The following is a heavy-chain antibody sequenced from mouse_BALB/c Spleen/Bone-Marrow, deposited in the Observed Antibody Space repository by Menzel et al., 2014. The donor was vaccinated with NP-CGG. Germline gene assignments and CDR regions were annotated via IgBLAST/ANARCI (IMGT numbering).Heavy chain of an antibody. V-gene: IGHV1-18*01. CDR1: GYTFTGYN. CDR2: INPNNGGT. J-gene: IGHJ4*01. CDR3: AIYYYGSSYAMDY. D-gene: IGHD1-1*01. Sequence: VQLQQPGPELVKPGASVKIPCKASGYTFTGYNMDWVKQSHGKSLEWIGDINPNNGGTIYNQKFKGKATLTVDKSSSTAYMELRSLTSEDTAVYYCAIYYYGSSYAMDYWGQGTSVTVSS.